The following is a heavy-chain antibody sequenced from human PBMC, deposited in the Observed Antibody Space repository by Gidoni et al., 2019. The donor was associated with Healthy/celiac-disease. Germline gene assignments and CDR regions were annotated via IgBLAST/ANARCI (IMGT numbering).Heavy chain of an antibody. D-gene: IGHD3-10*01. Sequence: QVQLVQSGAEVKKPGASVKVSCKASGYTVTGYYMHWVRQAPGQGLEWMGRINPNSGGTNYAQKFQGRVTMTRDTSISTAYMELSRLRSDDTAVYYCARYYYGSGSLNYYYYMDVWGKGTTVTVSS. CDR1: GYTVTGYY. CDR2: INPNSGGT. CDR3: ARYYYGSGSLNYYYYMDV. V-gene: IGHV1-2*06. J-gene: IGHJ6*03.